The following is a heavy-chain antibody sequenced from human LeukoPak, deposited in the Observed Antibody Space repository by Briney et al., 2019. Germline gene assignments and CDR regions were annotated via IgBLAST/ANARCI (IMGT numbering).Heavy chain of an antibody. CDR2: IYYSGST. CDR3: ARGYSSSWYPKNWFDP. J-gene: IGHJ5*02. CDR1: GGSISSYY. Sequence: SETLSLTCTVSGGSISSYYWSWIRQPPGKGLEWIGYIYYSGSTNYNPSLKSRVTISVDTSKNQFSLKLSSVTAADTAVYYCARGYSSSWYPKNWFDPWGQGTLVTVSS. V-gene: IGHV4-59*01. D-gene: IGHD6-13*01.